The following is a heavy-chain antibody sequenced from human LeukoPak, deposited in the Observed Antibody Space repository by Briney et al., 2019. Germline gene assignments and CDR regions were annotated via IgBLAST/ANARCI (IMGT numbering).Heavy chain of an antibody. D-gene: IGHD3-22*01. Sequence: SETLSLTCTVSGGSISSPFWSWIRQPPGKGLEWIGYIYHSGTTNYNPSLKSRLTISVDTSKNQFSLKLTSVTAADTAVYYRASHSSGYFFWFDPWGQGTLVTVSS. CDR1: GGSISSPF. CDR3: ASHSSGYFFWFDP. V-gene: IGHV4-59*11. J-gene: IGHJ5*02. CDR2: IYHSGTT.